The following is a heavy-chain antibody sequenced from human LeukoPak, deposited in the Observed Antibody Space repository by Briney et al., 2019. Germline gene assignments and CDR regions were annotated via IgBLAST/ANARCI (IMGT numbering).Heavy chain of an antibody. J-gene: IGHJ3*02. CDR1: GYTFTSYD. V-gene: IGHV1-8*01. Sequence: ASVKVSCNSSGYTFTSYDINWVRQATGQGLEWMGWMNTNSGNTGYAQKFQGRVTMTRNTAISTTYMELHSLSPKATDVYYCARVRYCSGGSCYAFVAFDIWGQETMLTVSS. D-gene: IGHD2-15*01. CDR3: ARVRYCSGGSCYAFVAFDI. CDR2: MNTNSGNT.